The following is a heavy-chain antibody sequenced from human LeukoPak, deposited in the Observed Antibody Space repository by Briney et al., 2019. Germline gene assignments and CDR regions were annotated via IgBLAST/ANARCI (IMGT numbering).Heavy chain of an antibody. J-gene: IGHJ4*02. Sequence: PSETLSLTCTVSGGSISSYYWSWIRQPPGKGLEWIGYIYYSGSTNYNPSLKSRVTISVDTSKNQFSLKLSSVTAADTAVYYCAREEGQLYYFDYWGQGTLVTVSS. CDR2: IYYSGST. CDR3: AREEGQLYYFDY. D-gene: IGHD6-13*01. V-gene: IGHV4-59*01. CDR1: GGSISSYY.